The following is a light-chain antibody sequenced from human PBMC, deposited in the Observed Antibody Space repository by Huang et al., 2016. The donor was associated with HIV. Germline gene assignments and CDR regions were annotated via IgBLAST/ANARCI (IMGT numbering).Light chain of an antibody. CDR2: AAS. CDR1: QSISSY. Sequence: DIQMTQSPSSLSASVGDRVTITCRASQSISSYLNWYQQKPGKAPKLLNYAASSLQSGVPSRFSGSGSGTDFTLTISSLQPEDFATYYCQQSYSTPFGFGPGTKVDIK. CDR3: QQSYSTPFG. V-gene: IGKV1-39*01. J-gene: IGKJ3*01.